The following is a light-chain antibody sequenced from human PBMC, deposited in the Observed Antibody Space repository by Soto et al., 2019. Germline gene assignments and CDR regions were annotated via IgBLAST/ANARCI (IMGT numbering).Light chain of an antibody. CDR2: EAS. CDR3: QQYSSYSPYT. CDR1: QTVYTW. J-gene: IGKJ2*01. Sequence: DIQMTQSPSTLSASIGDRVTITCRASQTVYTWLAWYQQKPGTAPKLLIYEASTLHSGVPPRFTGSGSGTEFTLVISRLQPDDFATYYCQQYSSYSPYTFGQGTKVEI. V-gene: IGKV1-5*03.